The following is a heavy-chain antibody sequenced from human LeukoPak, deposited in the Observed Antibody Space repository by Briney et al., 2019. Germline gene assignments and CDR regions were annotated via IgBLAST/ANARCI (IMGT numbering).Heavy chain of an antibody. V-gene: IGHV3-23*01. J-gene: IGHJ4*02. CDR1: GLIFRNFV. Sequence: GGSLRLSCTASGLIFRNFVMTWVRQAPGKGLEWVASIGGSDGTTDYAGSVKDRFTISRDNSRNTLYLQMNFLRVEDMAIYYWARGAWGIFFETGGQGVLVPVA. CDR2: IGGSDGTT. D-gene: IGHD3-16*01. CDR3: ARGAWGIFFET.